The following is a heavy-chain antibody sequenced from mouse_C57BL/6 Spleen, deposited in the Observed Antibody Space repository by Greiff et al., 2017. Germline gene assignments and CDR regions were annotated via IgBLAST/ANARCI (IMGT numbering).Heavy chain of an antibody. V-gene: IGHV5-4*01. CDR2: ISDGGSYT. Sequence: DVMLVESGGGLVKPGGSLKLSCAASGFTFSSYAMSWVRQTPEKRLEWVATISDGGSYTYYPDNVKGRFTISRDNAKNNLYLQMSHLKSEDTAMYYCARDLYYYDEGYARDYWGQGTSVTVSS. J-gene: IGHJ4*01. CDR3: ARDLYYYDEGYARDY. D-gene: IGHD2-4*01. CDR1: GFTFSSYA.